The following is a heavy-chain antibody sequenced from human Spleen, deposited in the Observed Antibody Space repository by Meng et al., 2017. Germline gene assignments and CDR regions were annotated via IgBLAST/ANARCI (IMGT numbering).Heavy chain of an antibody. J-gene: IGHJ4*02. V-gene: IGHV3-66*02. CDR3: ERESSSWYSFDY. Sequence: GGSLRLSCAASGFIFSTYAMTWVRQAPGKGLEWVSVIYSGGNTYYADSVKGRFTISRDSSKNTLYLEMNRLRVEDTAVYYCERESSSWYSFDYWGQGTLVTVSS. D-gene: IGHD6-13*01. CDR1: GFIFSTYA. CDR2: IYSGGNT.